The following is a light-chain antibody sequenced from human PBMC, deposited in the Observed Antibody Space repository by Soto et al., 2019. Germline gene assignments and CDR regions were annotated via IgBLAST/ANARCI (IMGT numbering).Light chain of an antibody. V-gene: IGKV3-20*01. CDR2: GAS. CDR1: QTIRSTY. J-gene: IGKJ5*01. CDR3: QQYGSSLIT. Sequence: DIVLTQSPGTLSLSPGERVTLSCRASQTIRSTYFAWYQQKPGQAPRLLIYGASSRAAGIPVRFSGTGSVTDFALTISRLEPEDSAVYYCQQYGSSLITFGRGTRLEI.